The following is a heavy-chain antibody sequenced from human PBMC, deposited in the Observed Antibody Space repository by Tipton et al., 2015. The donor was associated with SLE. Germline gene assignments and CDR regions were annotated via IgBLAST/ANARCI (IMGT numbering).Heavy chain of an antibody. V-gene: IGHV3-23*01. J-gene: IGHJ4*02. CDR3: ARDLTTVTSEYFDY. D-gene: IGHD4-17*01. CDR1: GFSFSSYA. CDR2: ISGSADSR. Sequence: SLRLSCTASGFSFSSYAMSWVRQAPGKGLEWVSSISGSADSRYSADSVKGRFTISRDNAKNSLYLQMNSLRAEDTAVYYCARDLTTVTSEYFDYWGQGTLVTVSS.